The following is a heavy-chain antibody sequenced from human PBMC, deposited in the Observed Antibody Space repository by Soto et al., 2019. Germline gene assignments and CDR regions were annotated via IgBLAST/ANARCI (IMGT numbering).Heavy chain of an antibody. D-gene: IGHD3-22*01. CDR1: GFTFSSYG. V-gene: IGHV3-30*18. CDR3: AKEWVYDSSGWSFDY. CDR2: ISYDGSNK. Sequence: QVQLVESGGGVVQPGRSLRLSCAASGFTFSSYGMHWVRQAPGKGLEWVAVISYDGSNKYYADSVKGRFTISRDNSKNTGYLQMNSLRAEDTAVYYCAKEWVYDSSGWSFDYWGQGTLVTASS. J-gene: IGHJ4*02.